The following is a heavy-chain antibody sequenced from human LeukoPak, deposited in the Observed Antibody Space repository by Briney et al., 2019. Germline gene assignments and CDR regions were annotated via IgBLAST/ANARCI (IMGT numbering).Heavy chain of an antibody. CDR3: ARGTRWLQF. CDR1: GGSFSGYY. Sequence: SETLSLTCAVYGGSFSGYYWSWIRQPPGKGLEWIGEINHSGSTNYNPSLKSRVTISADTSKNQFSLKLSSVTAADTAVYYCARGTRWLQFWGQGTLVTVSS. J-gene: IGHJ4*02. CDR2: INHSGST. D-gene: IGHD5-24*01. V-gene: IGHV4-34*01.